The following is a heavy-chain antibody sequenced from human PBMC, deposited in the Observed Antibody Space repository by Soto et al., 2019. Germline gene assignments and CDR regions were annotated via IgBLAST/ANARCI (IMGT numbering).Heavy chain of an antibody. V-gene: IGHV4-59*12. CDR1: GGSISSYY. Sequence: SLTCTVSGGSISSYYWSWIRQPPGKGLEWIGYIYYSGSTNYNPSLKSRVTISVDTSKNQFSLKLNSVTAADTAVYYCARGRPGTLDYWGQGTLVTVSS. CDR3: ARGRPGTLDY. J-gene: IGHJ4*02. D-gene: IGHD3-10*01. CDR2: IYYSGST.